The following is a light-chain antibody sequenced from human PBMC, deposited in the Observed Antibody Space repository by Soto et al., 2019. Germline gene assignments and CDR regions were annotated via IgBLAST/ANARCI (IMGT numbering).Light chain of an antibody. V-gene: IGLV2-14*01. CDR3: GSITRSSTSV. J-gene: IGLJ1*01. Sequence: QSALTQPASVSGSPGQSITISCTGSSSDVGAYNYVSWYQQRPGRAPKLMICEVRNRPSGVSNRFSGSKSGNTASLSISGLQAEDEADYYCGSITRSSTSVFGTGTKLTVL. CDR2: EVR. CDR1: SSDVGAYNY.